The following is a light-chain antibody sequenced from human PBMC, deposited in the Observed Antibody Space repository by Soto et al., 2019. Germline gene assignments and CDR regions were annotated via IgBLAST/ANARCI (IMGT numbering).Light chain of an antibody. J-gene: IGLJ2*01. CDR1: SSNIGAGYA. V-gene: IGLV1-40*01. CDR3: QSYDSSLSGSV. Sequence: SVLTQPPSVSGAPGQRVTISCTGSSSNIGAGYAVHWYQQFPGIAPKLLIYDNTNRPSGVPDRFSGSKSGTSASLAITGLQAEDEADYYCQSYDSSLSGSVFGGGTKLTVL. CDR2: DNT.